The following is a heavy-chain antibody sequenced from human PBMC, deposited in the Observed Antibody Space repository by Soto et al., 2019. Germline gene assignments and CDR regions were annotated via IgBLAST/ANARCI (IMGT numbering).Heavy chain of an antibody. D-gene: IGHD1-7*01. Sequence: QVHLQESGPGLVKPSETLSLTCTVSGDSISTDYWSWIRQSPGKGLEWIGFIYYGGSTNYNPSLKSRVTTSVDTPKNQFSLKLSSVTAADTAVYYCAKNWNWRSLVHGGQGTLVTVSS. CDR2: IYYGGST. V-gene: IGHV4-59*08. J-gene: IGHJ4*02. CDR3: AKNWNWRSLVH. CDR1: GDSISTDY.